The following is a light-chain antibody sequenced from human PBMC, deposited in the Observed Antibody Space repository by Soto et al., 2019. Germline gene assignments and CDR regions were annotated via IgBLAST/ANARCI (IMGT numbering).Light chain of an antibody. CDR2: DVT. Sequence: QSVLTQPASVSGSPGQSITISCTGTSSDVGGYNFVSWYQQHPYKAPKLMIYDVTNRPSGVSNRFSGSKPGNTASLTISGLQAEDEADYYCSSYTSISTYVFGTGTKVTVL. V-gene: IGLV2-14*01. J-gene: IGLJ1*01. CDR1: SSDVGGYNF. CDR3: SSYTSISTYV.